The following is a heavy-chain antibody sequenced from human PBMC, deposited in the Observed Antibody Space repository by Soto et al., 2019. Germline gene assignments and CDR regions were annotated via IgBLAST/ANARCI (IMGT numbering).Heavy chain of an antibody. V-gene: IGHV4-30-4*01. J-gene: IGHJ5*02. CDR3: AREGYDSSGYYHYNWFDP. D-gene: IGHD3-22*01. CDR1: GGSISSGDYY. Sequence: CTVSGGSISSGDYYWSWIRQPPGKGLEWIGYIYYSGSTYYNPSLKSRVTISVDTSKNQFSLKLSSVTAADTAVYYCAREGYDSSGYYHYNWFDPWGQGTLVTVSS. CDR2: IYYSGST.